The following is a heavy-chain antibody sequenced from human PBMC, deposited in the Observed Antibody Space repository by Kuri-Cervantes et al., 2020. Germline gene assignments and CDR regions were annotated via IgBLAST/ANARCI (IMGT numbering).Heavy chain of an antibody. D-gene: IGHD4-17*01. CDR3: AREGTGYYGDYYFDY. CDR1: GFTVSSNY. Sequence: GGSLRLSCTASGFTVSSNYMSWVRQAPGKGLEWVSVIYSGGSTYYADSVKGRFTISRDNSKNTLYLQMNSLRAEDTAVYYCAREGTGYYGDYYFDYWGQGTLVTVSS. J-gene: IGHJ4*02. CDR2: IYSGGST. V-gene: IGHV3-53*01.